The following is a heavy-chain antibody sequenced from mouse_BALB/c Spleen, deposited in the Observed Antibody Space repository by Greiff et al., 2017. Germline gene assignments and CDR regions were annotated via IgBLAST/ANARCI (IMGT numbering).Heavy chain of an antibody. Sequence: EVHLVESGGGLVKPGGSLKLSCAASGFAFSSYDMSWVRQTPEKRLEWVATISDGGSYTYYPDSVKGRFTISRDNAKNNLYLQMSSLKSEDTAMYYCAREGLLRLPYFDYWGQGTTLTVSS. D-gene: IGHD1-2*01. CDR1: GFAFSSYD. V-gene: IGHV5-4*02. CDR2: ISDGGSYT. J-gene: IGHJ2*01. CDR3: AREGLLRLPYFDY.